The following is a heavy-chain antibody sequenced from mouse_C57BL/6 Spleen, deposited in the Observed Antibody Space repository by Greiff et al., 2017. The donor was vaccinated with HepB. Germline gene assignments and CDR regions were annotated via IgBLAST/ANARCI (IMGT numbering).Heavy chain of an antibody. CDR3: ARGNYGNYPDY. D-gene: IGHD2-1*01. Sequence: QVQLQQPGAELVKPGASVKLSCKASGYTFTSYWMQWVKQRPGQGLEWIGEIDPSDSYTNYNQKFKGKVTLTVDTSSSTAYMQLSSLTSEDSAVYYCARGNYGNYPDYWGQGTTLTVSS. CDR1: GYTFTSYW. V-gene: IGHV1-50*01. CDR2: IDPSDSYT. J-gene: IGHJ2*01.